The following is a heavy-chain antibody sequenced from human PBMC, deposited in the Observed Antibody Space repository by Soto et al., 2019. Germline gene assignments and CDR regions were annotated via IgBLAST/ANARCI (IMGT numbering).Heavy chain of an antibody. CDR3: ATAFCTDGSSCGFDY. CDR1: GFTVSNNY. D-gene: IGHD2-8*01. J-gene: IGHJ4*02. V-gene: IGHV3-53*01. CDR2: LYSDGST. Sequence: LSCAASGFTVSNNYMNWVRQAPGKGLESVSVLYSDGSTHYADSVKGRFTISRDIPKNTLYLQMNSLRVEDTALYYCATAFCTDGSSCGFDYWGQGALVTVSS.